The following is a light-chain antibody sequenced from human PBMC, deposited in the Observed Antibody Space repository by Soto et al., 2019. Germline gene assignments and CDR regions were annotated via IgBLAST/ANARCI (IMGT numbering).Light chain of an antibody. J-gene: IGKJ4*01. Sequence: IVLTQSPATLSLSPGERAILSCRASQSVSSYLAWYQQKPGQAPRLLIYDASNRATGIPARFSGSGSGTDFTLTISSLEPEDFAVYYCQQRSNRPLTFGGGTKVDIK. V-gene: IGKV3-11*01. CDR2: DAS. CDR3: QQRSNRPLT. CDR1: QSVSSY.